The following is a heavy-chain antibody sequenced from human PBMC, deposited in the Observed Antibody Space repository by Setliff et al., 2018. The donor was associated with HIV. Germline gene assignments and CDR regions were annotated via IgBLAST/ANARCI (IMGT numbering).Heavy chain of an antibody. D-gene: IGHD2-8*01. V-gene: IGHV2-5*02. Sequence: SGPTLVNPTQTLTLTCTFSGFSLSSIGVGVGWIRQPPGKALEWLALIYWDDDPRYNSSLKNRLTITKDTSKNQVVLIMTNMDPLDTATYFCAHKGPDALREDFDYWGQGTLVTVSS. CDR1: GFSLSSIGVG. CDR3: AHKGPDALREDFDY. CDR2: IYWDDDP. J-gene: IGHJ4*02.